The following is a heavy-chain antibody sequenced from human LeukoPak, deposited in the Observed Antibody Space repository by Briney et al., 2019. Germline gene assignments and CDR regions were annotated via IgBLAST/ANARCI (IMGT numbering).Heavy chain of an antibody. D-gene: IGHD5-18*01. CDR2: IIPIFGTA. CDR3: ARAPRLRGYSYGYPSDY. CDR1: GGTFSSYA. Sequence: ASVKVSCKASGGTFSSYAISWVRQAPGQGLEWMGGIIPIFGTANYAQKFQGRVTITTDESTSTAYMELSSLRSEDTAVYYCARAPRLRGYSYGYPSDYWGQGTLVTVSS. V-gene: IGHV1-69*05. J-gene: IGHJ4*02.